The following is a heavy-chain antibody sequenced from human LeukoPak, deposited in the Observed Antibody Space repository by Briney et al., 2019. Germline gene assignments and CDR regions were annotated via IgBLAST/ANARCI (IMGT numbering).Heavy chain of an antibody. CDR1: GGSISSYY. CDR2: IYYSGST. CDR3: ARESTTAGGYNWFDP. V-gene: IGHV4-59*01. Sequence: RPSETLSLTCTVSGGSISSYYWSWIRQPPGKGLEWIGYIYYSGSTNYNPSLKSRVTISVDTSKNQFSLNLSSVTAADTAVYYCARESTTAGGYNWFDPWGQGTLVTVSS. D-gene: IGHD4-11*01. J-gene: IGHJ5*02.